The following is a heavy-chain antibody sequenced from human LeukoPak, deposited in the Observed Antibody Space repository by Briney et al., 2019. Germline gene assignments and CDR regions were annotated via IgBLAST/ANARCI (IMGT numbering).Heavy chain of an antibody. CDR2: INHSGST. V-gene: IGHV4-34*01. Sequence: SETLSLTCAVYGGSFSGHYWSWIRQPPGKGLEWIGEINHSGSTNYNPSLKSRVTISVDTSKNQFSLKLSSVTAADTAVYYCARCSSGCDYWGQGTLVTVSS. CDR1: GGSFSGHY. J-gene: IGHJ4*02. CDR3: ARCSSGCDY. D-gene: IGHD6-19*01.